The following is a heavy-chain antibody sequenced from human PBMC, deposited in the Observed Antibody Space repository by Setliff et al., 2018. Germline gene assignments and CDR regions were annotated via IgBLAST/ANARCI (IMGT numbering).Heavy chain of an antibody. CDR1: GGSISSGTYY. J-gene: IGHJ4*02. CDR3: ARDNTIVGAKDY. Sequence: SETLSLTCTVSGGSISSGTYYWSGIRQPAGEGLEWIGRLHTSGTTVYNPSLKGRVTISADTSTNHFSLKLTSVTAADTAVYYCARDNTIVGAKDYWGQGALVTVSS. V-gene: IGHV4-61*02. CDR2: LHTSGTT. D-gene: IGHD1-26*01.